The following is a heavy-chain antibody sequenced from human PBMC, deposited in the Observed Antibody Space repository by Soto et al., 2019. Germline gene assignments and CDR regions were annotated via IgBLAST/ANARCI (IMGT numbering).Heavy chain of an antibody. CDR1: GDSVSSNSAA. Sequence: PSQTLSLTCVISGDSVSSNSAAWNWIRQSPSRGLEWLGRAYYRSQWYYDSAVSVRSRITVIPDTSKNQFSLQLNSVTPEDTAVNYCTKQKGDSRTYNTIFVWGQVSTFTFTS. V-gene: IGHV6-1*01. CDR2: AYYRSQWYY. CDR3: TKQKGDSRTYNTIFV. J-gene: IGHJ6*02. D-gene: IGHD1-20*01.